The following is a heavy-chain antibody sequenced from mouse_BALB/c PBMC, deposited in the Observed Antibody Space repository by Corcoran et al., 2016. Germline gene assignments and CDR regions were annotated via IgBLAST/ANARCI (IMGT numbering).Heavy chain of an antibody. J-gene: IGHJ3*01. D-gene: IGHD2-14*01. CDR1: GYAFTNYW. V-gene: IGHV1-63*01. CDR3: ARRGYRYGFAY. Sequence: QVQLQQSGAELVRPGTSVKISCKASGYAFTNYWLGWVKQRPGHGLEWIGDIYPGSGNTYYNEKFKGKATLTADKSSSTAYMQLSSLTSEDSAVYFCARRGYRYGFAYWGQGTLVTVSA. CDR2: IYPGSGNT.